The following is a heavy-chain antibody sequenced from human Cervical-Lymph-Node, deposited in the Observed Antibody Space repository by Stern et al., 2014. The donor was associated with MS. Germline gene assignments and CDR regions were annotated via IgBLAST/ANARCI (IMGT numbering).Heavy chain of an antibody. CDR3: AKDCRGFVDLYSYNWFDP. V-gene: IGHV3-23*04. CDR2: ISGSGGST. D-gene: IGHD2-15*01. J-gene: IGHJ5*02. CDR1: GFTFSSYA. Sequence: EVQLVESGGGLVQPGGSLRLSCAASGFTFSSYAMSWVRQAPGKGLEWVSAISGSGGSTYYADSVKGRFTISRDNSKNTLYLQMNSLRAEDTAVYYCAKDCRGFVDLYSYNWFDPWGQGTLVTVSS.